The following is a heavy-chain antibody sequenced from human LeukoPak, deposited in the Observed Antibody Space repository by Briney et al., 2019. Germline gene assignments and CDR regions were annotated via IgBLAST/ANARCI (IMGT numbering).Heavy chain of an antibody. CDR3: ARQSDPYYHYGLDF. J-gene: IGHJ6*02. V-gene: IGHV4-59*01. Sequence: SETLSLTCTLSGGSIKNYYWSWIRQPLGKGLEWIGYVYYTGTTSYNPSLKSRVTISVETSKNHFSLTLNSVTAADTAVYHCARQSDPYYHYGLDFWGQGTTVIVSS. CDR2: VYYTGTT. CDR1: GGSIKNYY.